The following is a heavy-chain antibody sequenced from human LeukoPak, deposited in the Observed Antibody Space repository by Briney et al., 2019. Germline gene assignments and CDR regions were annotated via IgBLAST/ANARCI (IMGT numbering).Heavy chain of an antibody. D-gene: IGHD5-24*01. CDR2: IIPIFGTA. J-gene: IGHJ4*02. V-gene: IGHV1-69*13. CDR1: GGTFSSYA. CDR3: ARDRPRPGDGYNFPGY. Sequence: SVKVSCKASGGTFSSYAISWVRQAPGQGLEWMGGIIPIFGTANYAQKFQGRVTITADESTSTAYMELSSLRSEDTAVYYCARDRPRPGDGYNFPGYWGQGTLVTVSS.